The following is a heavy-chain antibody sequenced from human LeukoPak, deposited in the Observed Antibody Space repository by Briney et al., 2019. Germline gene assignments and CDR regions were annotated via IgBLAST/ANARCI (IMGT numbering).Heavy chain of an antibody. V-gene: IGHV4-39*01. CDR3: ARTGYCSSTSCPGSDY. D-gene: IGHD2-2*01. Sequence: SETLSLTCTVSGGSISSSSYYWGWIRQPPGKGLEWIGGIYYSGSTYYNPSLKSRVTISVDTSKNQFSLKLSSVTAADTAVYYCARTGYCSSTSCPGSDYWGQGALVTVSS. J-gene: IGHJ4*02. CDR1: GGSISSSSYY. CDR2: IYYSGST.